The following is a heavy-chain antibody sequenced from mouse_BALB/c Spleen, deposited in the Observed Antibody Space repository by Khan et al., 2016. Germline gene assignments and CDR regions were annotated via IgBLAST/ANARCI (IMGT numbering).Heavy chain of an antibody. J-gene: IGHJ1*01. Sequence: QIQLVQSGPELKKPGETVKISCKASGYTFTNYGMNWVKQAPGKGLKWMGWINTNTGEPTYAEEFKGRFAFSLETSASTAYLPINNLKNEDTATYVGTRWLLRYFDVWGAGTTVTVSS. D-gene: IGHD1-1*02. CDR2: INTNTGEP. CDR1: GYTFTNYG. V-gene: IGHV9-3*02. CDR3: TRWLLRYFDV.